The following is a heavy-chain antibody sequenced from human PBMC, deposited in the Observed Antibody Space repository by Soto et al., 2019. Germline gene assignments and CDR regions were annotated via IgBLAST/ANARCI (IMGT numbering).Heavy chain of an antibody. Sequence: EMQLLESGGGLVQPGGSLRLSCVASGFPFSSYAMSWVRQTPGQGLEWVSGISGSGVLTYYADSVKGRFTLSRDNSNNTLSLQVPSRRVEDTAVYFCAKGVYYSGFEIWGQGTMVTVSA. CDR2: ISGSGVLT. J-gene: IGHJ3*02. CDR1: GFPFSSYA. V-gene: IGHV3-23*01. CDR3: AKGVYYSGFEI. D-gene: IGHD2-8*01.